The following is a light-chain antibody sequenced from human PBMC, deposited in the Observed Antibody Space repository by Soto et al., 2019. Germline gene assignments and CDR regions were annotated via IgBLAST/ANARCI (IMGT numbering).Light chain of an antibody. J-gene: IGLJ1*01. Sequence: QSVLTQPASVSGSLGQSNTISCTGTSRDVGSYNYISWYQQHPGRAPKLIIYEVTNRPSGVSNRFSGSKSGYTASLTISGLQADDEADYYCNSFTSFNTRVFGSGTKLTVL. CDR3: NSFTSFNTRV. CDR1: SRDVGSYNY. CDR2: EVT. V-gene: IGLV2-14*01.